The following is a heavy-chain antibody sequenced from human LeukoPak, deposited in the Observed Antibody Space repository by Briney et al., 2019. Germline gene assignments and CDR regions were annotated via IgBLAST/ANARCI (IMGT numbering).Heavy chain of an antibody. CDR2: IYPGDSDT. CDR1: GYSSSYYW. CDR3: ARTGIAARHDGWFDP. J-gene: IGHJ5*02. Sequence: GESLKISCKGLGYSSSYYWIGWVRQMPGKGLEWMGIIYPGDSDTRYSPSFQGQVTISADKSISTAYLQWSSLKASDTAMYYCARTGIAARHDGWFDPWGQGTLVTVSS. V-gene: IGHV5-51*01. D-gene: IGHD6-6*01.